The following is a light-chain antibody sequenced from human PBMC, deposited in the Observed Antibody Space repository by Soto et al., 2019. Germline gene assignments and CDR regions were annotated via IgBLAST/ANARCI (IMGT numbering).Light chain of an antibody. CDR3: QQLTA. V-gene: IGKV1-9*01. Sequence: DIQLTQSPSFLSASVGDRVTITCRASQAISNYFAWYQQKPGKAPRLLIYAVSTLQSGVPSRFSGSGSRTEFPLTISSLQPEDFATYYCQQLTAFGQGTKLEIK. CDR1: QAISNY. J-gene: IGKJ2*01. CDR2: AVS.